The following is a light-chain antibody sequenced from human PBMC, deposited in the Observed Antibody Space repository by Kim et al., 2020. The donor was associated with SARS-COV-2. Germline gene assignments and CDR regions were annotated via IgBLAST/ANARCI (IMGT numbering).Light chain of an antibody. Sequence: SYELIQPPSVSVAPGKTARVSCGGNSIGSKSVHWYQQKSGQAPVLVMYYDNDRPSGIPERFSGSNSGNTASLTISMVEAGDEADYYCQVWDSSSDHRVVFGAGTLLTV. V-gene: IGLV3-21*04. CDR2: YDN. J-gene: IGLJ2*01. CDR3: QVWDSSSDHRVV. CDR1: SIGSKS.